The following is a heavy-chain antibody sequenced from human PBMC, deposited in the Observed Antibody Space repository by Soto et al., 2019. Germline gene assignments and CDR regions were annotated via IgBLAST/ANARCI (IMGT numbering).Heavy chain of an antibody. CDR2: INHSGST. Sequence: KTSETLSLTCAVYGGSFSGYYWSWIRQPPGKGLEWIGEINHSGSTNYNPSLKSRVTISVDTSKNQFSLKLSSVTAADTAVYYCARGRRDDSSGYYPGFDPWGQGTLVTVS. CDR1: GGSFSGYY. V-gene: IGHV4-34*01. J-gene: IGHJ5*02. D-gene: IGHD3-22*01. CDR3: ARGRRDDSSGYYPGFDP.